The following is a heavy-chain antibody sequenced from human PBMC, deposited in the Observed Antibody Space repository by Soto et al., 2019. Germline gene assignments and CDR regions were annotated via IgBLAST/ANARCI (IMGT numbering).Heavy chain of an antibody. D-gene: IGHD4-17*01. Sequence: QVQLVQSGAEVRKPGASVKVSCKVSGYTLTKLSMHWVRQTPGKGLEWMGFFDPEDGEAFYAQKFQGRVTVTEDTSINTAYMDLNSLKSEDTAVYYCATCPRTMTAAFDIWGQGTMVIVSS. J-gene: IGHJ3*02. CDR1: GYTLTKLS. CDR2: FDPEDGEA. V-gene: IGHV1-24*01. CDR3: ATCPRTMTAAFDI.